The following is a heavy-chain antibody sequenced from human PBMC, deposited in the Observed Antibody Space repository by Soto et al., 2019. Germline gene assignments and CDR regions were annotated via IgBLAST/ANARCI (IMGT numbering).Heavy chain of an antibody. V-gene: IGHV4-59*08. CDR3: ARNSGGDIVVVPADGHVAFDI. D-gene: IGHD2-2*01. Sequence: SETLSLTCTVSGGSISSYYWSWIRQPPGKGLEWIGYIYYSGSTNYNPSLKSRVTISVDTSKNQFSLKLSSVTAADTAVYYCARNSGGDIVVVPADGHVAFDIWGQGTMVTVSS. CDR1: GGSISSYY. J-gene: IGHJ3*02. CDR2: IYYSGST.